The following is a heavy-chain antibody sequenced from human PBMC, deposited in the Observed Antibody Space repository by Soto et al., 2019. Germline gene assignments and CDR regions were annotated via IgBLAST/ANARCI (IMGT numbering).Heavy chain of an antibody. CDR3: AAGRDGSHHGGNYYSYGIDL. J-gene: IGHJ6*02. V-gene: IGHV1-58*01. CDR1: GFTFTSSA. CDR2: IVVGSGNT. Sequence: QMQLVQSGPEVKKPGTSVKVSCKASGFTFTSSALQWVRHARGQRLEWIGWIVVGSGNTNYAQTFQERVTITRDMSTSTAYMEQSSVRSVDTSVYYCAAGRDGSHHGGNYYSYGIDLCGQGTTVPVS. D-gene: IGHD3-16*01.